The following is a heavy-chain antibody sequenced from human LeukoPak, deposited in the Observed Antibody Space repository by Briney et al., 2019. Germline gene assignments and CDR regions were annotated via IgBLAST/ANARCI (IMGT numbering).Heavy chain of an antibody. Sequence: GASVKVSCKAYGYTFTGYYIHWVRQAPGEGLEWMGWINPNSGGTNYAQKFQGRVTMTRDTSINTAYMELSSLTSDDTAVYYCARGHDSSGYYPNWFDPWGQGTLVAVSS. CDR1: GYTFTGYY. D-gene: IGHD3-22*01. CDR2: INPNSGGT. V-gene: IGHV1-2*02. J-gene: IGHJ5*02. CDR3: ARGHDSSGYYPNWFDP.